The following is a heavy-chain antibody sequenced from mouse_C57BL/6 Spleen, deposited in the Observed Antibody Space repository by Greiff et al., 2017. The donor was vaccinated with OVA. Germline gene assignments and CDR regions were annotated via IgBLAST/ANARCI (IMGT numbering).Heavy chain of an antibody. Sequence: VESGGGLVKPGGSLKLSCAASGFTFSDYGMHWVRQAPEKGLEWVAYISSGSSTIYYADTVKGRFTISRDNAKNTLFLQMTSLRSEDTAMYYCARGDGNTGYFDVWGTGTTVTVSS. J-gene: IGHJ1*03. CDR1: GFTFSDYG. D-gene: IGHD1-1*01. V-gene: IGHV5-17*01. CDR3: ARGDGNTGYFDV. CDR2: ISSGSSTI.